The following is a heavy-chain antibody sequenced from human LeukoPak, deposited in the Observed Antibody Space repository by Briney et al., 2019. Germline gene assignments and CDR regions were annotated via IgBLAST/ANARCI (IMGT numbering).Heavy chain of an antibody. J-gene: IGHJ3*01. V-gene: IGHV4-59*08. CDR2: IFYSGST. CDR3: ARLAKGWAAAAFGV. D-gene: IGHD2-15*01. Sequence: SSETLSLTCTVSDGSITNYYWSWIRQPPGKGLEWIGNIFYSGSTNYNPSLKSRVTMAVDTSKTQFSLKLTSVTAADTAVYYCARLAKGWAAAAFGVWGPGTMVTVSS. CDR1: DGSITNYY.